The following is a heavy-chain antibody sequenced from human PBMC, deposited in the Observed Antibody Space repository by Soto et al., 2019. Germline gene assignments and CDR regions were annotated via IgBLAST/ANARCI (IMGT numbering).Heavy chain of an antibody. J-gene: IGHJ4*02. D-gene: IGHD2-15*01. CDR2: INPSGGST. V-gene: IGHV1-46*01. CDR1: GYTFTSYY. CDR3: ARVCCSGGSCYSIDY. Sequence: ASVKVSCKASGYTFTSYYMHWVRQAPGQGLEWMGIINPSGGSTSYAQKFQGRVTMTRDTSTGTVYMELSSLRSEDTAVYYCARVCCSGGSCYSIDYWGQGTLVTVSS.